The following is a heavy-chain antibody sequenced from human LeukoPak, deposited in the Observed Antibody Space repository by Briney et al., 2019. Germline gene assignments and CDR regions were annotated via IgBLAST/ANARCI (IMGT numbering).Heavy chain of an antibody. J-gene: IGHJ4*02. CDR1: GGSFNGYY. CDR2: INHSGST. Sequence: SETLSLTCAVYGGSFNGYYWSWIRQPPGKGLEWIGEINHSGSTNYSPSLKSRVTLSVDTSKNQFSLRLSSATAADTAVYYCARRYSSSWPPGDWGQGTLVTVSS. D-gene: IGHD6-13*01. V-gene: IGHV4-34*01. CDR3: ARRYSSSWPPGD.